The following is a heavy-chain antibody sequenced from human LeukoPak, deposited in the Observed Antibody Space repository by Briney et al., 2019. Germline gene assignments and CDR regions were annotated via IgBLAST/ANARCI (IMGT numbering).Heavy chain of an antibody. V-gene: IGHV1-18*01. CDR1: GYTFTTYG. CDR2: ISTYNAKT. Sequence: GASVKVSCKASGYTFTTYGIIWVRQAPGQGLEWMGWISTYNAKTKYAQNLQGRVAMTTDTSTSTVYMELRSLTSDDTAVHYCARDTGSNFFDPWGQGTLVTVAS. CDR3: ARDTGSNFFDP. J-gene: IGHJ5*02. D-gene: IGHD1-26*01.